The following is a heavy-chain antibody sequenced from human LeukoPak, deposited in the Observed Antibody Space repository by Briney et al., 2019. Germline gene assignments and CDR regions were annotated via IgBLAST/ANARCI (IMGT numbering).Heavy chain of an antibody. CDR3: ARGSLFFYYYMDV. Sequence: SETLSLTCAVYGGSFSGYYWSWIRQPPGKGLEWIGEINHSGSTNYNPSLKSRVTISVDTSKNQFSLKLSSVTAADTAVYYCARGSLFFYYYMDVWGKGTTVTVSS. CDR1: GGSFSGYY. V-gene: IGHV4-34*01. J-gene: IGHJ6*03. CDR2: INHSGST. D-gene: IGHD3-10*01.